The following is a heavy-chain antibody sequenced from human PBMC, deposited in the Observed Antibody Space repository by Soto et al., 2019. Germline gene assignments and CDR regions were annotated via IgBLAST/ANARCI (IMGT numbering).Heavy chain of an antibody. CDR2: ISAYNGNT. CDR1: GYTFTSYG. Sequence: QVQLVQSGAEVKKPGASVKVSCKASGYTFTSYGISWVRQAPGQGLEWMGWISAYNGNTNYAQKLQGRVTMTTDTSTSTADMELRSLRSDDTAVYYCARVRIVVVPAAIQGFDYWGQGTLVTVSS. D-gene: IGHD2-2*01. CDR3: ARVRIVVVPAAIQGFDY. V-gene: IGHV1-18*01. J-gene: IGHJ4*02.